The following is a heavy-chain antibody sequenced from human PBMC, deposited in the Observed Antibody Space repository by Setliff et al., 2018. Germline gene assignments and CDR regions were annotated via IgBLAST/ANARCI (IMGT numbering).Heavy chain of an antibody. V-gene: IGHV5-51*01. CDR3: ARAPLESGYYYGQGHYFDN. J-gene: IGHJ4*02. D-gene: IGHD5-18*01. CDR2: T. CDR1: GYTFTNYW. Sequence: PGESLKISCKGSGYTFTNYWIGWVRQMPGKGLEWMGITRYSPSFRGQVTMTKDTSTTTVYLELSSLRSEDTALYYCARAPLESGYYYGQGHYFDNWGQGTLVTVSS.